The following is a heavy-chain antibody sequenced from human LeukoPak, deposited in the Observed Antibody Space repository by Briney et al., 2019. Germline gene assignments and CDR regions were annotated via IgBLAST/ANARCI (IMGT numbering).Heavy chain of an antibody. V-gene: IGHV1-18*01. Sequence: ASVKVSCKASGYTFTSYGISWVRQAPGLGLGWMGWISAYNGNTNYAQKLQGRVTMTPDTSTSTAYMELRSLRSDDTAVYYCARPIAGDYAMDVWGKGTTVTVSS. CDR2: ISAYNGNT. CDR1: GYTFTSYG. CDR3: ARPIAGDYAMDV. D-gene: IGHD3-16*01. J-gene: IGHJ6*03.